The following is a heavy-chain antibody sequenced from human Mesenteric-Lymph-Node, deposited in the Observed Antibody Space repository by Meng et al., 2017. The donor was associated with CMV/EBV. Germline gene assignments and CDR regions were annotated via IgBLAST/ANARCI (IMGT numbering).Heavy chain of an antibody. CDR3: ARVMSYGSSAGATAFDY. J-gene: IGHJ4*02. CDR1: GGFINNFDYF. D-gene: IGHD2-2*01. Sequence: SETLSLTCIVSGGFINNFDYFWTWIRQPPGKGLEYIGYIFYSGAIYSNPSLRGRVTISVDTSKNQFSLKLSSVTAADTAVYYCARVMSYGSSAGATAFDYWGQGALVTVSS. CDR2: IFYSGAI. V-gene: IGHV4-30-4*01.